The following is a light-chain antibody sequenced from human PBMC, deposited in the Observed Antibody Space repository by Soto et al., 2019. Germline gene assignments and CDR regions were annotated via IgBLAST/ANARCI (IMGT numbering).Light chain of an antibody. CDR3: QQLKSNMRT. V-gene: IGKV1-9*01. CDR1: QSIRPW. Sequence: IHMTQSPSFMPASLGARVTFPXRARQSIRPWLAWYEQERGXPPKXXXAPXSTLQRGGPSRFSGSGSATEFTLTISSLHPKDFANYYCQQLKSNMRTFGQGTRLEI. J-gene: IGKJ5*01. CDR2: PXS.